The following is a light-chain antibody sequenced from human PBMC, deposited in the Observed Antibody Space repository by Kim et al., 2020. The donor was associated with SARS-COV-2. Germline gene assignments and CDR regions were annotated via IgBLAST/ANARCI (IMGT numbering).Light chain of an antibody. CDR3: QAWDSSTKV. CDR2: QDN. Sequence: VAPRQTAGTTCSGDKMGDKYACWYQQKPGQSPVLVIYQDNKRPSGIPERFSGSNSGNTATLTISGTQAMDEADYYCQAWDSSTKVFGGGTQLTVL. CDR1: KMGDKY. V-gene: IGLV3-1*01. J-gene: IGLJ3*02.